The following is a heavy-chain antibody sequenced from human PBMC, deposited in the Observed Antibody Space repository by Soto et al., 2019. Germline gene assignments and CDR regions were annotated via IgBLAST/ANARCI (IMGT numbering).Heavy chain of an antibody. V-gene: IGHV3-23*01. D-gene: IGHD6-19*01. CDR3: AKDGAPGIAVAGTNAFDI. CDR1: GFTFSSYA. J-gene: IGHJ3*02. CDR2: ISGSGGST. Sequence: EVQLLESGGGLVQPGGSLRLSCAASGFTFSSYAMSWVRQAPGKGLEWVSAISGSGGSTYYADSVKGRFTISRDNSKNTLYLQMNSLRAEDTAVYYCAKDGAPGIAVAGTNAFDIWGQGTMVTVSS.